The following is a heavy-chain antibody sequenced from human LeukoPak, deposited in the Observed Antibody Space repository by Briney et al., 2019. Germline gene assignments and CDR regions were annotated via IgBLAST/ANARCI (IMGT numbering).Heavy chain of an antibody. CDR1: GYTFTGYY. Sequence: GASVKVPCKASGYTFTGYYIHWVRQAPGQGLEWMGRINCNGGGTSYAQKFQGRVTMTGDTSISTAYMELDRLTSDDTAVYYCARDYGPYPGCSWFDPWGQGTLVTVSS. D-gene: IGHD2-21*01. CDR2: INCNGGGT. CDR3: ARDYGPYPGCSWFDP. J-gene: IGHJ5*02. V-gene: IGHV1-2*06.